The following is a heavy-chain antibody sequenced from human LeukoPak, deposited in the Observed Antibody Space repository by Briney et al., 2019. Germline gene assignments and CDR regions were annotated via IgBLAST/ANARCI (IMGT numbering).Heavy chain of an antibody. Sequence: ASVKVSCKASGYTFTGYYMHWVRQAPGQGLEWMGRINPNSGGTNYAQKFQGRVTMTRDTSTSTAYMELRSLRSDDTAVYYCARDHRVAGKVPHYWGQGTLVTVSS. J-gene: IGHJ4*02. V-gene: IGHV1-2*06. D-gene: IGHD6-19*01. CDR3: ARDHRVAGKVPHY. CDR2: INPNSGGT. CDR1: GYTFTGYY.